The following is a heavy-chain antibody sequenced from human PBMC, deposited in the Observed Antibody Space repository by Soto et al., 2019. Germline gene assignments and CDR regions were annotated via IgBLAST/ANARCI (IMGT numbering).Heavy chain of an antibody. CDR3: AKDLGALQTEYYFDY. D-gene: IGHD4-4*01. CDR2: ISYDGSNK. CDR1: GFTFSSYG. Sequence: GGSLRLSCAASGFTFSSYGMHWVRQAPGKGLEWVAVISYDGSNKYYADSVKGRFTISRDNSKNTLYLQMNSLRAEDTALYYCAKDLGALQTEYYFDYWGQGTLVTVSS. J-gene: IGHJ4*02. V-gene: IGHV3-30*18.